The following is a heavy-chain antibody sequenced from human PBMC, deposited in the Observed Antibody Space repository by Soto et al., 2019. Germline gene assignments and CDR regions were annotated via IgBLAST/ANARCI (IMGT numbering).Heavy chain of an antibody. V-gene: IGHV3-7*01. CDR1: GFTFSSYW. CDR2: IKQDGSEK. Sequence: LRLSCAASGFTFSSYWMSWARQAPGKGLEWVANIKQDGSEKYYVDSVKGRFTISRDNAKNSLYLQMNSLRAEDTAVYYCARDSPIAAADYWGQGTLVTVSS. D-gene: IGHD6-13*01. J-gene: IGHJ4*02. CDR3: ARDSPIAAADY.